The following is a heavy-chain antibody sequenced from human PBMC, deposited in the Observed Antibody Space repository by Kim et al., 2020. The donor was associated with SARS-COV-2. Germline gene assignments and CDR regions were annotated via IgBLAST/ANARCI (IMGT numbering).Heavy chain of an antibody. CDR2: T. V-gene: IGHV4-59*01. D-gene: IGHD6-13*01. Sequence: TNYLPPPTRLVTISVDTSKTQFSLKLSSLTAADTAVYYCARDPGSFDIWGQGTMVTVSS. CDR3: ARDPGSFDI. J-gene: IGHJ3*02.